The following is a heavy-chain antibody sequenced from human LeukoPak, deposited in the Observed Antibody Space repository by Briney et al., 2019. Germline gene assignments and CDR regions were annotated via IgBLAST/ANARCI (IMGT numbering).Heavy chain of an antibody. CDR2: ISYDGSNK. D-gene: IGHD5-24*01. CDR3: AKDSDGPEI. J-gene: IGHJ3*02. Sequence: GGSLRLSCAASGFTFSSYGMHWVRQAPGKGLEWVAVISYDGSNKYYADSVKGRFTISRDNSKNTLYLQMNSLRAEDTAVYHCAKDSDGPEIWGQGTMVTVSS. V-gene: IGHV3-30*18. CDR1: GFTFSSYG.